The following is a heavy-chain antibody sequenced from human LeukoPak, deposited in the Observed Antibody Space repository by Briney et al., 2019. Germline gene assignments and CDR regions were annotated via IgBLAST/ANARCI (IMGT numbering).Heavy chain of an antibody. CDR1: GFTFSSYE. CDR2: ISYTGSNK. Sequence: PGGSLRLSCAASGFTFSSYEMNWVRQAPGKGLEWLSYISYTGSNKYYADSVKGRFTISRDNSKNTLYLQMSSLRAEDTAVYYCAKDRDGLGVAGVGYWGQGTLVTVSS. D-gene: IGHD1-26*01. J-gene: IGHJ4*02. V-gene: IGHV3-48*03. CDR3: AKDRDGLGVAGVGY.